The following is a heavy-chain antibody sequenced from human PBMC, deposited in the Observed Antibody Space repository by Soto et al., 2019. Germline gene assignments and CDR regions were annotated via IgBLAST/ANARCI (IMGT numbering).Heavy chain of an antibody. Sequence: SETLSLTCTVSGGSISKYYWSWIRQPPGKGLEWIGYIYYSGSTNYNPSLKSRVIISVDTSKNQFSLNLSSVTAADTAVYYCARCVLAPLFLWTFDPWGQGSLVTVSS. D-gene: IGHD3-3*01. V-gene: IGHV4-59*08. CDR3: ARCVLAPLFLWTFDP. CDR1: GGSISKYY. CDR2: IYYSGST. J-gene: IGHJ5*02.